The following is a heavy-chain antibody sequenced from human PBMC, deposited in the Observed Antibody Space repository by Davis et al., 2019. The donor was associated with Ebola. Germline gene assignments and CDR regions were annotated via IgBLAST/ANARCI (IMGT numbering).Heavy chain of an antibody. J-gene: IGHJ4*02. V-gene: IGHV3-30*03. CDR2: ISYDGSNK. Sequence: GESLKISCAASGFTFNSYGMHWVRQAPGKGLKWVAVISYDGSNKYYADSVKGRFTISRDNSKNTLYLQMNSLRVDDTAVYYCARDLWFGELSDCWGQGTLVTVSS. CDR1: GFTFNSYG. D-gene: IGHD3-10*01. CDR3: ARDLWFGELSDC.